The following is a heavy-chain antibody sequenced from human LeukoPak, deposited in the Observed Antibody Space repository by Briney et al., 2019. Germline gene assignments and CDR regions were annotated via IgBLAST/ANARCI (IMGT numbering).Heavy chain of an antibody. Sequence: GGSLRLSCGVSGFIVSRNYMSWVRQAPGKGLEWVSIIYTGGDTHYADSVKGRFTISRDNSNNTLYLQMNSLRAEDTGMYYCARDRRYSSSWYFWNWGQGTLVTVSS. CDR1: GFIVSRNY. D-gene: IGHD6-13*01. CDR3: ARDRRYSSSWYFWN. CDR2: IYTGGDT. J-gene: IGHJ4*02. V-gene: IGHV3-53*01.